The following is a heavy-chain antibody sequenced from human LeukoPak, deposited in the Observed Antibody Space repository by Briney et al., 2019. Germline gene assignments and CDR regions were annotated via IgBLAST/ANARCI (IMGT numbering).Heavy chain of an antibody. CDR2: ISSSSSYI. J-gene: IGHJ6*02. CDR3: ARDGSFGSGSYYPYYYGMDV. D-gene: IGHD3-10*01. CDR1: GFTFSSYS. Sequence: GGSLRLSCAASGFTFSSYSMNWVRQAPGKGLEGVSSISSSSSYIYYADSVKGRFTISRDNAKNSLYLQMNSLRAEDTAVYYCARDGSFGSGSYYPYYYGMDVWGQGTTVTVSS. V-gene: IGHV3-21*01.